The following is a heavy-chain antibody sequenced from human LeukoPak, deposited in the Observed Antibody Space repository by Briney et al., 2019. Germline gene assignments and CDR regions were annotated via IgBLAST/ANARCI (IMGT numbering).Heavy chain of an antibody. CDR1: GGSISSGSYY. CDR2: IYTSGST. J-gene: IGHJ3*02. V-gene: IGHV4-61*02. Sequence: SETLSLTCTVSGGSISSGSYYWSWIRQPAGKGLEWIGRIYTSGSTNYNPSLKSRVTMSVDTSKNQFSLKLSSVTAADTAVYYCAREYCSSTSCYIFDIWGQGTMVTVSS. D-gene: IGHD2-2*02. CDR3: AREYCSSTSCYIFDI.